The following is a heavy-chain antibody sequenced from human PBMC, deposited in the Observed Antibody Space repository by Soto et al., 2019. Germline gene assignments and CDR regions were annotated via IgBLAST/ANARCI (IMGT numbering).Heavy chain of an antibody. CDR2: IYYSGSA. CDR3: ARQGSRAFDI. CDR1: GGSISTSFYY. Sequence: SETLSLTCTVSGGSISTSFYYWGWIRQPPGRGLEWMANIYYSGSAYYNPSLKSRVSTSVDTSKNQFPLKLRSVTAADTAVYYCARQGSRAFDIWGQGTMVT. D-gene: IGHD2-15*01. J-gene: IGHJ3*02. V-gene: IGHV4-39*01.